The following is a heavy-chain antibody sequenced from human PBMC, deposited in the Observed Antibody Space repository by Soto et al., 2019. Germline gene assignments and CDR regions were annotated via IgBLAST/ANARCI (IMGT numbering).Heavy chain of an antibody. J-gene: IGHJ4*02. D-gene: IGHD2-2*01. Sequence: GESLKISCQASGYSFTSFWIGWVRQMPGKGLEWMGMIYPGDSDTKYSPSFQGQVTISADKSISTAYLQWSSLKASDTAMYYCARSPAYFDYWGQGTPVTVSS. CDR3: ARSPAYFDY. V-gene: IGHV5-51*01. CDR2: IYPGDSDT. CDR1: GYSFTSFW.